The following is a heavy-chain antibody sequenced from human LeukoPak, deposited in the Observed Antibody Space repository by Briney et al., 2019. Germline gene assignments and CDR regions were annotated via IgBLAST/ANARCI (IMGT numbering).Heavy chain of an antibody. CDR3: ASRYCTGVNCFAASYMCMDV. CDR2: IKQDGSEK. V-gene: IGHV3-7*01. CDR1: GFTFSTYW. D-gene: IGHD2-8*02. Sequence: GGSLRLSCAASGFTFSTYWMSWVRQAPGKGLEWVANIKQDGSEKYYMDSVKGRFTISRDNADRSLYLQMTSLRVEDTAVYFCASRYCTGVNCFAASYMCMDVWGKGTTVTVSS. J-gene: IGHJ6*03.